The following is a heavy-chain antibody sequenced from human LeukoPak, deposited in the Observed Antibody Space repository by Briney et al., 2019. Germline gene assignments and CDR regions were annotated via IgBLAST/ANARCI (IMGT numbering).Heavy chain of an antibody. CDR3: ASPPDPGYGSAFDI. Sequence: SVKASCKASGYTFTSYYMHWVRQAPGQGLEWMGGIIPIFGTANYAQKFQGRVTITADESTSTAYMELSSLRSEDTAVYYCASPPDPGYGSAFDIWGQGTMVTVSS. J-gene: IGHJ3*02. CDR1: GYTFTSYY. CDR2: IIPIFGTA. V-gene: IGHV1-69*13. D-gene: IGHD5-12*01.